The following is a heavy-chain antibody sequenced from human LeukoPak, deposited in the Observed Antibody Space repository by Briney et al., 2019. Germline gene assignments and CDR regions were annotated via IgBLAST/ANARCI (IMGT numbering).Heavy chain of an antibody. Sequence: GGSLRLSCAASGFTFTSYSMNWVRQAPGKGLECVSSISSSSSYIYYADSVKGRFTISRDNAKNSLYLQMNSLRAEDTAVYYCASTCTSTSCYGSDYWGQGTLVTVSS. CDR1: GFTFTSYS. D-gene: IGHD2-2*01. J-gene: IGHJ4*02. CDR3: ASTCTSTSCYGSDY. CDR2: ISSSSSYI. V-gene: IGHV3-21*01.